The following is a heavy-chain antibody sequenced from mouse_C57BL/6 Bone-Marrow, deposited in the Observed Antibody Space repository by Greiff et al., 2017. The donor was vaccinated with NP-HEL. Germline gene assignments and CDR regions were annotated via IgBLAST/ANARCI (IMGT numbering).Heavy chain of an antibody. CDR2: IHPNSGST. CDR3: ASSNWAWFAY. CDR1: GYTFTSYW. J-gene: IGHJ3*01. V-gene: IGHV1-64*01. Sequence: QVQLQQPGAELVKPGASVKLSCKASGYTFTSYWMHWVKKRPGQGLEWIGMIHPNSGSTNYNEKFKSKATLTVDKSSSTAYMQLSSLTSEDSAVYYCASSNWAWFAYWGQGTLVTVSA. D-gene: IGHD4-1*01.